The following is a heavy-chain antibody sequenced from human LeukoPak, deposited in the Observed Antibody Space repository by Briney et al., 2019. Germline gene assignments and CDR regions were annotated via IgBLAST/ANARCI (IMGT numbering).Heavy chain of an antibody. J-gene: IGHJ6*02. V-gene: IGHV3-48*03. CDR3: ARVGVATAPNYYYYYGMDV. Sequence: GGSLRLSCAASGFTFSSYEMNWARQAPGKGLEWVSYISSSGSTIYYADSVKGRFTISRDNAKNSLYLQMNSLRAEDTAVYYCARVGVATAPNYYYYYGMDVWGQGTTVTVSS. D-gene: IGHD5-12*01. CDR1: GFTFSSYE. CDR2: ISSSGSTI.